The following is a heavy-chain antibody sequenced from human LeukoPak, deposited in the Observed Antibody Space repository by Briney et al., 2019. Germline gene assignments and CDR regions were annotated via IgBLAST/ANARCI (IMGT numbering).Heavy chain of an antibody. CDR1: EFTFSSYW. CDR3: AREGYYDSSGYSIRFSY. Sequence: GGSLRLSCEASEFTFSSYWMHWVRQAPGKGLVWVSRINSDGRTTIYADSVKGRFTISRDNAKNTLYLQMNSLRAEDTAVYYCAREGYYDSSGYSIRFSYCGQGTLVTVSS. D-gene: IGHD3-22*01. CDR2: INSDGRTT. J-gene: IGHJ4*02. V-gene: IGHV3-74*01.